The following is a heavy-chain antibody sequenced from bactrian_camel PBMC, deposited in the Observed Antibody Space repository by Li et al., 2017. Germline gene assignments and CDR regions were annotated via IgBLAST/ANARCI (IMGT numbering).Heavy chain of an antibody. D-gene: IGHD1*01. CDR3: AKEGYGCNRWSAYNS. V-gene: IGHV3S1*01. CDR1: GFDFSAWW. CDR2: ISEDSITT. Sequence: VQLVESGGGTVQPGGSLKPSCVASGFDFSAWWMYWVRQAPGKGVEWVASISEDSITTQYADFLNGRFTISRDNAKNTVYLQMDALKPEDTAVYYCAAKEGYGCNRWSAYNSWGQGTQVTVS. J-gene: IGHJ4*01.